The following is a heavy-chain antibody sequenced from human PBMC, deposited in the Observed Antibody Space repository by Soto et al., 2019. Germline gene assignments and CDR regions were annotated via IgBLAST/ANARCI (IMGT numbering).Heavy chain of an antibody. Sequence: SAPLSLTCTFSGGSISSYYWSWIRQPPGKGLEWIGYIYYSGSTNYNPSLKSRVTISVDTSKNQFSLKLSSVTAADTAVYYCARVNYYGSGSPENWFDPWGQGTLVTVSS. CDR1: GGSISSYY. CDR3: ARVNYYGSGSPENWFDP. V-gene: IGHV4-59*01. D-gene: IGHD3-10*01. CDR2: IYYSGST. J-gene: IGHJ5*02.